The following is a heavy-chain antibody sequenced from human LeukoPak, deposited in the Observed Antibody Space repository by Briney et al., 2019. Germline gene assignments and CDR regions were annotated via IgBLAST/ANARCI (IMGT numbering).Heavy chain of an antibody. J-gene: IGHJ4*02. V-gene: IGHV4-34*01. D-gene: IGHD3-10*01. CDR1: GGSFSGYY. CDR3: ARGRIGSGSYHIDY. Sequence: SETLSLTCAVYGGSFSGYYWSWIRQPPGKGLEWIGEINHSGSTNYNPSLKSRVTISVDTSKNQFSLKPSSVTAADTAVYYCARGRIGSGSYHIDYWGQGTLVTVSS. CDR2: INHSGST.